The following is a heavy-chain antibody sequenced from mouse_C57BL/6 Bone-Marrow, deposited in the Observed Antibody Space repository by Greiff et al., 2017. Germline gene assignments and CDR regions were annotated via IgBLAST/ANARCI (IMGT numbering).Heavy chain of an antibody. CDR1: GYTFTSYD. J-gene: IGHJ1*03. CDR2: IYPRDGST. CDR3: ARLEFDGSSGDWYFDV. D-gene: IGHD1-1*01. Sequence: QVQLQQSGPELVKPGASVKLSCKASGYTFTSYDLNWVKQRPGQGLAWIGWIYPRDGSTKYNDKFKGKATLTVDTSSSTAYRELNSLTSDDSAVYFCARLEFDGSSGDWYFDVWGTGTTVTVSS. V-gene: IGHV1-85*01.